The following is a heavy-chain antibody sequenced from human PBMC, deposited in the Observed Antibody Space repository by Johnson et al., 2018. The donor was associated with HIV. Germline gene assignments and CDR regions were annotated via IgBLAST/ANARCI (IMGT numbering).Heavy chain of an antibody. V-gene: IGHV3-30*18. J-gene: IGHJ3*02. Sequence: QMLLVESGGGVVQPGRSLRLSCVASGFTFNNYDMDWVRQAPGKGLEWVVSISYEGNNKYYADSVKGRFTISRDNSNNTLDLQMNSLRTEDTGVYYCAKAYCPGCDAFEIWGQGTMVTVSS. CDR2: ISYEGNNK. CDR3: AKAYCPGCDAFEI. CDR1: GFTFNNYD. D-gene: IGHD2-21*01.